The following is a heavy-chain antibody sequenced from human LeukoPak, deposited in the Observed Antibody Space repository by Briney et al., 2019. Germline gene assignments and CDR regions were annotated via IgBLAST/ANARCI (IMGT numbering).Heavy chain of an antibody. CDR2: ISSSGSTI. V-gene: IGHV3-11*01. Sequence: GGSLRLSCAASGFTFSDYYMSWIRQAPGKGLEWVSYISSSGSTIYYADSVKGRFTISRDNAKNSLYLQMNSLRAEDTAVYYCARRLAYCGSDCFYGMDVWGQGTTVTVSS. D-gene: IGHD2-21*01. CDR3: ARRLAYCGSDCFYGMDV. J-gene: IGHJ6*02. CDR1: GFTFSDYY.